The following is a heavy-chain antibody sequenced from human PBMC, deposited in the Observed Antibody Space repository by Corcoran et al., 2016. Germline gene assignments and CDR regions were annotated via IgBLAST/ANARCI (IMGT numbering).Heavy chain of an antibody. D-gene: IGHD3-3*01. CDR1: GGSISSSSYY. CDR2: IYYSGST. CDR3: ARGQISDDLWSGEGGYYYYYGMDV. V-gene: IGHV4-39*07. J-gene: IGHJ6*02. Sequence: QLQLQESGPGLVKPSETLSLTCTVSGGSISSSSYYWGWIRQPPGKGLEWIGSIYYSGSTYYNPSLKSRVTISVDTSKNQFSLKLSSVTAADPAVYYCARGQISDDLWSGEGGYYYYYGMDVWGQGTTVTVSS.